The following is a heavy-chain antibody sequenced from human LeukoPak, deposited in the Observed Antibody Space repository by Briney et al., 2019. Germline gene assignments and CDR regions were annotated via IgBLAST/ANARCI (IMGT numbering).Heavy chain of an antibody. CDR1: GYSISSGFY. V-gene: IGHV4-38-2*02. CDR2: IYHSGST. Sequence: SETPSLTCTVSGYSISSGFYWGWIRQPPGKGLECIGSIYHSGSTYYNPSLKSRVTISVDTSKNQFSLNLSSVTAADTAMYYCARAVGTSRNFFDYWGQGTLVTASS. J-gene: IGHJ4*02. CDR3: ARAVGTSRNFFDY. D-gene: IGHD4-23*01.